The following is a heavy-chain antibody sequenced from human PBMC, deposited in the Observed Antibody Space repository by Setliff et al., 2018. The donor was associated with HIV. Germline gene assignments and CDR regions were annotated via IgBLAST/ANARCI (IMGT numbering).Heavy chain of an antibody. CDR1: GGSISNYY. J-gene: IGHJ4*02. CDR2: IQTSGRT. D-gene: IGHD2-21*02. Sequence: SSPLSLPCPVSGGSISNYYWSWIRQPAGKGLEWIGRIQTSGRTNSNPYLKSRVTMSVDTSKNQFSLILTSVTAADTAVYYCARSSRVNCGGDCYLFDYWGQGTPVTVSS. CDR3: ARSSRVNCGGDCYLFDY. V-gene: IGHV4-4*07.